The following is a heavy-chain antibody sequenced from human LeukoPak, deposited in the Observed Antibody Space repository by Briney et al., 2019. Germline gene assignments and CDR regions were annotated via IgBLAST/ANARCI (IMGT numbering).Heavy chain of an antibody. D-gene: IGHD3-3*01. CDR1: GYTFTGYY. CDR3: ARTSTIFGVVISDNDAFDI. V-gene: IGHV1-2*02. J-gene: IGHJ3*02. CDR2: INPNSGGT. Sequence: ASVKVSCKASGYTFTGYYMHWVRQAPGQGLEWMGWINPNSGGTNYAQKFQGRVTMTRDTSISTAYMELSRLRSDDTAVYCCARTSTIFGVVISDNDAFDIWGQGTMVTVSS.